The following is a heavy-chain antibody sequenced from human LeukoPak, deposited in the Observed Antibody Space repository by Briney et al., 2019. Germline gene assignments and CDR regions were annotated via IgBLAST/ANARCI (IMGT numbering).Heavy chain of an antibody. J-gene: IGHJ4*02. CDR2: INPSGGST. CDR1: GYTFTSYY. Sequence: ASVKVSCKASGYTFTSYYMHWVRQAPGQGLEWMGIINPSGGSTSYAQKFQGRVTMTRDMSTSTVYMELSSLGSEDTAVYYCSSSWTSEGYFDYWGQGTLVTVSS. CDR3: SSSWTSEGYFDY. D-gene: IGHD6-13*01. V-gene: IGHV1-46*01.